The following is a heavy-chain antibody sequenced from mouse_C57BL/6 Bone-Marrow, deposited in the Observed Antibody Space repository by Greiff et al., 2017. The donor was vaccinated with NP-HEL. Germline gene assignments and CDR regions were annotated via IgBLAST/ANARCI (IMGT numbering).Heavy chain of an antibody. J-gene: IGHJ2*01. V-gene: IGHV14-4*01. CDR2: IDPENGDT. CDR3: TTAFITTVVAH. D-gene: IGHD1-1*01. CDR1: GFNIKDDY. Sequence: EVKLQQSGAELVRPGASVKLSCTASGFNIKDDYMHWVKQRPEQGLEWIGWIDPENGDTEYASKFQGKATITADTSSNTAYLQLSSLTSEDTAVYYCTTAFITTVVAHWGQGTTLTVSS.